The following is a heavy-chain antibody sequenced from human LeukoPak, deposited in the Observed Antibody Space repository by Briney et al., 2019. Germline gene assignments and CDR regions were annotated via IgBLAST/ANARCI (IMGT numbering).Heavy chain of an antibody. Sequence: GGSLRLSCAASGFTFSSYWMSWVRQAPGKGLEWVANIKQDGSEKYYVDSVKGRFTISRDNAKNSLYLQMNSLRAEDTAVYYCARDHPYYDFWSGYPLDYWGQGTLVTVSS. CDR1: GFTFSSYW. J-gene: IGHJ4*02. CDR2: IKQDGSEK. V-gene: IGHV3-7*01. D-gene: IGHD3-3*01. CDR3: ARDHPYYDFWSGYPLDY.